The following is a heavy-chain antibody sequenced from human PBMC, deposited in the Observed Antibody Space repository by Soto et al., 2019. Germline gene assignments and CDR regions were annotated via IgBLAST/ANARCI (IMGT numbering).Heavy chain of an antibody. V-gene: IGHV1-18*01. Sequence: QVQLVQSGAEVKKPGASVKVSCKASGYTFTTYDISWVRQAPGQGLEWMGRISTYNGNTNYPQGLQGRLTMTPDASTTTAYMELRSLRSDDTAVYYCARDPYHVLMVNAPNLYGMDVWGQGTTVTVSS. CDR1: GYTFTTYD. CDR2: ISTYNGNT. CDR3: ARDPYHVLMVNAPNLYGMDV. D-gene: IGHD2-8*01. J-gene: IGHJ6*02.